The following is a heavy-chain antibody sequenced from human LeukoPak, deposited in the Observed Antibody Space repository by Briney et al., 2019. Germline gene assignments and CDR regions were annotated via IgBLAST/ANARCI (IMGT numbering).Heavy chain of an antibody. CDR2: INTNTGNP. V-gene: IGHV7-4-1*02. J-gene: IGHJ3*02. D-gene: IGHD3-3*01. Sequence: GASVKVSCKASGYTFTSYAMNWVRQAPGQGLEWMGWINTNTGNPTYAQGFTGRFVFSLDTSVSTAYLQISSLKAEDTAVYYCARDRDYDFWSGGTNNAFDIWGQGTMVTVS. CDR3: ARDRDYDFWSGGTNNAFDI. CDR1: GYTFTSYA.